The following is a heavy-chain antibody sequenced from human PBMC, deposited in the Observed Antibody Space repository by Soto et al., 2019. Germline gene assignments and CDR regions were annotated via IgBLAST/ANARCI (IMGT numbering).Heavy chain of an antibody. CDR1: GGSFSGYY. D-gene: IGHD3-10*01. CDR3: ARGLWERVRGVIGMDV. J-gene: IGHJ6*02. Sequence: QVQLQQWGAGLLKPSETLSLTCAVYGGSFSGYYWSWIRQTPGKGLEWIGEINHSGNTNYNPSLKSRVTISVDTSKNQFSLKLSSVTAADTAVYYCARGLWERVRGVIGMDVWGQGTTVTVSS. CDR2: INHSGNT. V-gene: IGHV4-34*01.